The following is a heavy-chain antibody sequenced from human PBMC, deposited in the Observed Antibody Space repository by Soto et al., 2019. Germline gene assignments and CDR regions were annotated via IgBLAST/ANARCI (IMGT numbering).Heavy chain of an antibody. CDR3: ARDKCTNGVCYKSYFDY. Sequence: QVQLQESGPGLVKPSQTLSLTCTVSGGSISSGGYYWSWIRQHPGKGLEWIGYIYYSGSTYYNPSLKRRVTISVDTSKNQFSLKLSSVTAADTAVYYCARDKCTNGVCYKSYFDYWGQGTLVTVSS. CDR2: IYYSGST. J-gene: IGHJ4*02. V-gene: IGHV4-31*03. CDR1: GGSISSGGYY. D-gene: IGHD2-8*01.